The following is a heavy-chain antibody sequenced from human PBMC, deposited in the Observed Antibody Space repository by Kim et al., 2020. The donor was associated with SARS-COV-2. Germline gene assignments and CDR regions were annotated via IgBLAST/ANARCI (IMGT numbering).Heavy chain of an antibody. J-gene: IGHJ6*03. CDR3: ARLGKVVVPAASGDYYYYYYMDV. D-gene: IGHD2-2*01. Sequence: GESLKISCKGSGYSFTSYWIGWVRQMPGKGLEWMGIIYPGDSDTRYSPSFQGQVTISADKSISTAYLQWSSLKASDTAMYYCARLGKVVVPAASGDYYYYYYMDVWGKGTTVTVSS. CDR1: GYSFTSYW. V-gene: IGHV5-51*01. CDR2: IYPGDSDT.